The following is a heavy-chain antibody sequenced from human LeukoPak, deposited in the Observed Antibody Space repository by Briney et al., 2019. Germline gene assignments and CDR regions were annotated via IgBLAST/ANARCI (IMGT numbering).Heavy chain of an antibody. D-gene: IGHD2-8*01. CDR2: INTKNGNT. Sequence: ASVKVSCKTSGYSFTSYGISWVRQAPGQGLEWMGWINTKNGNTNYAQEVQGRVTVTTDTSTSTAYMELTTLRSDDTAVYYCARKACYGVCHYFDFWGPGTLVAVSS. V-gene: IGHV1-18*01. J-gene: IGHJ4*02. CDR1: GYSFTSYG. CDR3: ARKACYGVCHYFDF.